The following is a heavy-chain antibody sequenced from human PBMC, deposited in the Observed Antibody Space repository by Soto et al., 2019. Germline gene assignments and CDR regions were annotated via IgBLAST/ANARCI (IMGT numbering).Heavy chain of an antibody. CDR3: AGGYGGIDY. V-gene: IGHV3-21*01. J-gene: IGHJ4*02. D-gene: IGHD3-10*01. CDR1: EFGFSNSY. Sequence: GGSLRLSCTASEFGFSNSYMNWVRQAPGKGLEWVSSISSSGTSMFYADSLRGRFTISRDNAKNSLYLQMNSLRAEDTAVYYCAGGYGGIDYWGPGTLVTVSS. CDR2: ISSSGTSM.